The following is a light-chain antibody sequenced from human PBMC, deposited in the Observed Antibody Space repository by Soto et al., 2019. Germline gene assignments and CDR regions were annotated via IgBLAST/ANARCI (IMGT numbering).Light chain of an antibody. Sequence: DIQMTQSPSTLSASVGDRVTITCRASQSISSWLAWYQQKPGKAPKLLIHEASRLESGVPSRFSGSESGTEFTLTISGLHAEDSATYYCQQSYSTPFTFGPGTKVDIK. CDR3: QQSYSTPFT. CDR2: EAS. V-gene: IGKV1-5*01. CDR1: QSISSW. J-gene: IGKJ3*01.